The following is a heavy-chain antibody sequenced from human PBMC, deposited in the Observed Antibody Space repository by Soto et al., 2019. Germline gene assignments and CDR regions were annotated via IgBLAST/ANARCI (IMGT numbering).Heavy chain of an antibody. CDR2: IYHSGST. D-gene: IGHD1-26*01. J-gene: IGHJ4*02. CDR1: GGSISSSNW. Sequence: QVQLQESGPGLVKPSGTLSLTCAVSGGSISSSNWWTWVRQPPGTGLEWIGEIYHSGSTNYNPSLKRRVTTSVDKSKNQFSLKLSSVTAADTAVDYCARDPGVGAATWGQGTLVTVSS. CDR3: ARDPGVGAAT. V-gene: IGHV4-4*02.